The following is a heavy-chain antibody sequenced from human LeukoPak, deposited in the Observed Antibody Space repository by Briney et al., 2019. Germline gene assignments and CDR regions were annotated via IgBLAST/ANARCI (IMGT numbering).Heavy chain of an antibody. V-gene: IGHV3-33*06. Sequence: GGSRRLSCAASGFTFRTYGMHRVRQAPGKGLEWVAVIWYDGSEKYYADSVKGRFTISRDNFKNTLYLQMDSLRVEDTAVYYCAKDLGSGWYYFDNWGQGTLVTVSS. D-gene: IGHD6-19*01. CDR3: AKDLGSGWYYFDN. CDR2: IWYDGSEK. CDR1: GFTFRTYG. J-gene: IGHJ4*02.